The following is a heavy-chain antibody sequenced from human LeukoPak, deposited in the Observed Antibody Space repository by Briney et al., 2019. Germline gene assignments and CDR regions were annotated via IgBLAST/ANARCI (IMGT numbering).Heavy chain of an antibody. J-gene: IGHJ4*02. D-gene: IGHD5-24*01. Sequence: GGSLRLFCAASGFTFSDYYMSWIRQAPGKGLEWVSYISSSGSTIYYADSVKGRFTISRDNAKNSLYLQMNSLRAEDTAVYYCARDGLRWLQNSFDYWGQGTLVTVSS. CDR3: ARDGLRWLQNSFDY. CDR2: ISSSGSTI. CDR1: GFTFSDYY. V-gene: IGHV3-11*01.